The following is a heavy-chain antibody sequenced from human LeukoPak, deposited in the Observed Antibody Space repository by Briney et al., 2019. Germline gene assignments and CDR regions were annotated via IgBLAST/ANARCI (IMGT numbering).Heavy chain of an antibody. CDR1: GGSISSYY. CDR3: AREGVAGNYRFDP. D-gene: IGHD6-19*01. CDR2: IYYSGST. J-gene: IGHJ5*02. V-gene: IGHV4-59*01. Sequence: SQTLSLTCTVSGGSISSYYWSWIRQPPGKGLEWIGYIYYSGSTNYNPSLKSRVTISVDTSKNQFSLKLSSVTAADTAVYYCAREGVAGNYRFDPWGQGTLVTVSS.